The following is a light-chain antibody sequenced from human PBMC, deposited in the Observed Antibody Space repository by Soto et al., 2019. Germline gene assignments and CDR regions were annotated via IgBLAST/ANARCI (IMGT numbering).Light chain of an antibody. CDR2: AAS. Sequence: EIVLTQSPGTLSLSPGERATLSCRASQSVSSYLAWYQQRPGQAPRPLIYAASTRATGIPARFSGNGFGTEFTLTISSLQSEDFAVYYCQQYSDWPLTFGGGTKVEIK. CDR3: QQYSDWPLT. J-gene: IGKJ4*01. V-gene: IGKV3D-15*01. CDR1: QSVSSY.